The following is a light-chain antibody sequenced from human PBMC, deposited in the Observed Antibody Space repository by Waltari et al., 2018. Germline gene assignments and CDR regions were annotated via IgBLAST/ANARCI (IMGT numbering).Light chain of an antibody. V-gene: IGKV4-1*01. Sequence: DIVMTQSPDSLAVSLGERSTINYRSSQNVLSSSYNKNHLAWYQHKPGQPPNFLVYWASTRESGVPDRFSGSGSGTDFTLSINSLQAEDVAVYYCQQYYGIPTFGQGTKVEVK. CDR3: QQYYGIPT. CDR2: WAS. J-gene: IGKJ1*01. CDR1: QNVLSSSYNKNH.